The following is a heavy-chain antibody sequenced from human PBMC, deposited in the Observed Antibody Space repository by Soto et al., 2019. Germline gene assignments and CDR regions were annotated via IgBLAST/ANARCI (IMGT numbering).Heavy chain of an antibody. Sequence: QVQLVESGGGVVQPGRSLRLSCAASGFTFSSYAMHWVRQAPDKGLEWVAVISYDGSNKYYADSVKGRFTISRDNSKNTLYLQMNSLRAEDTAVYYCARGPTIAVAGHLHYWGQGTLVTVSS. CDR1: GFTFSSYA. CDR2: ISYDGSNK. D-gene: IGHD6-19*01. J-gene: IGHJ4*02. CDR3: ARGPTIAVAGHLHY. V-gene: IGHV3-30-3*01.